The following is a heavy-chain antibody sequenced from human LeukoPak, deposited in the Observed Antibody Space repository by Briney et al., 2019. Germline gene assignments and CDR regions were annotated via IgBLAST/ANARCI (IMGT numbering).Heavy chain of an antibody. CDR2: IIPIFGTA. V-gene: IGHV1-69*05. D-gene: IGHD6-19*01. CDR1: GGTFSSYA. CDR3: ARMLTIAVAGTSSWFDP. J-gene: IGHJ5*02. Sequence: ASVKVSCKASGGTFSSYAISWVRQAPGQGLEWMGGIIPIFGTANYAQKFQGRVTITTDESTSTAYMELSSLRSEDTAVYYCARMLTIAVAGTSSWFDPWGQGTLVTV.